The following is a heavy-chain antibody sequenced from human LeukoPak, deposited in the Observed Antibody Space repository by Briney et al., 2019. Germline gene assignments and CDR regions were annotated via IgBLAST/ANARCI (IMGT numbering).Heavy chain of an antibody. J-gene: IGHJ4*02. CDR2: IRYDGSNK. D-gene: IGHD3-10*01. Sequence: PGGSLRLSCAASGFTFSSYGMHWVRQAPGKGLEWVAFIRYDGSNKYYADSVKGRFTISRDNSKNTLYLQMNSLRAEDTAVYYCAKQSRSDYYGSGSYYPSPFDYWGQGTLVTVSS. V-gene: IGHV3-30*02. CDR3: AKQSRSDYYGSGSYYPSPFDY. CDR1: GFTFSSYG.